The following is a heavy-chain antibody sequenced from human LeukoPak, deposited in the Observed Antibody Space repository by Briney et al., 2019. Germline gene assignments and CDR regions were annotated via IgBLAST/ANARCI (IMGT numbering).Heavy chain of an antibody. Sequence: KTSETLSLTCAVYGGSFSSYYWSWIRQPPGKGLEWIGYIYYSGSTNYNPSLKSRVTISVDTSKNQFSLKLSSVTAADTAVYYCARWPTMVRGVITTEADYWGQGTLVTVSS. CDR3: ARWPTMVRGVITTEADY. CDR1: GGSFSSYY. J-gene: IGHJ4*02. D-gene: IGHD3-10*01. CDR2: IYYSGST. V-gene: IGHV4-59*01.